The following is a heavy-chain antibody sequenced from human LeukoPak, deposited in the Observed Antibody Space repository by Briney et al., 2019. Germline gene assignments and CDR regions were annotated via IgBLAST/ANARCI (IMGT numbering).Heavy chain of an antibody. V-gene: IGHV4-39*07. CDR1: GGSISSSTYY. CDR2: IYYSGST. D-gene: IGHD3-22*01. Sequence: SETLSLTCTASGGSISSSTYYWDWIRQPPGKGLEWIGSIYYSGSTYYNPSLKSRVTISVDKSKNQFSLKLSSVTAADTAVYYCARDIYYYDGSGYRGDAFDIWGQGTMVTVSS. CDR3: ARDIYYYDGSGYRGDAFDI. J-gene: IGHJ3*02.